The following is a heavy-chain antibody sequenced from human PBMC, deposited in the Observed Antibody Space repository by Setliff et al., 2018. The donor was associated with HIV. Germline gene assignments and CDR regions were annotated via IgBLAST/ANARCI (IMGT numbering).Heavy chain of an antibody. V-gene: IGHV4-34*01. CDR1: GGSFRGYY. CDR2: INQSGST. D-gene: IGHD5-12*01. J-gene: IGHJ6*02. CDR3: ASESGYNYRGMDV. Sequence: PSETLSLTCAVDGGSFRGYYWSWIRQSPGKRLEWIGEINQSGSTKYNPSLKSRVTISEDAPKNQVSLKLRSVTAADTAQYYCASESGYNYRGMDVWGQGTTVTVSS.